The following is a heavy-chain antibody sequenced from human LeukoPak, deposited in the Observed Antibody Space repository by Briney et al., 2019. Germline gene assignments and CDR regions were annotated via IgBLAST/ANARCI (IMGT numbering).Heavy chain of an antibody. J-gene: IGHJ4*02. CDR2: ISGSGGST. CDR1: GFTFSDYY. V-gene: IGHV3-23*01. CDR3: AKDRTKPEY. Sequence: PGGSLRLSCAASGFTFSDYYMSWIRQAPGKGLEWVSAISGSGGSTYYADSVKGRFTISRDNSKNTLYLQMNSLRAEDTAVYYCAKDRTKPEYWGQGTLVTVSS. D-gene: IGHD1-1*01.